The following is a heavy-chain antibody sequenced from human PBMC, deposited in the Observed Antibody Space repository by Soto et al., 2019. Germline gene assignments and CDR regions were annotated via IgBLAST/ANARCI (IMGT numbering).Heavy chain of an antibody. D-gene: IGHD5-12*01. Sequence: SLRVSCSAAGGTCINYSVSWMRQAPGQGLEWMGGIIPIFGSANYAQKFQGRVTITADDSTSTAYMELSSLRPDDTAVYYCAREVTVASYSFDFWGQGTLVTSP. CDR3: AREVTVASYSFDF. V-gene: IGHV1-69*01. J-gene: IGHJ4*02. CDR2: IIPIFGSA. CDR1: GGTCINYS.